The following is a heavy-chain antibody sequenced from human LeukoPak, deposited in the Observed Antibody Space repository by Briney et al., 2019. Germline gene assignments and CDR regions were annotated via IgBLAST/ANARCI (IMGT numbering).Heavy chain of an antibody. CDR2: IYYSGKT. CDR1: GGSISRHY. J-gene: IGHJ3*02. V-gene: IGHV4-59*11. D-gene: IGHD3-22*01. Sequence: SETLSLTCAVPGGSISRHYWSWIRQPPGKGRVWRGYIYYSGKTYYSPSLHSRVTISVDTSNNHFSLKLTSVTAADTAVYYCARLLDNDSSGDPDTFDMWGQGTMVTVSS. CDR3: ARLLDNDSSGDPDTFDM.